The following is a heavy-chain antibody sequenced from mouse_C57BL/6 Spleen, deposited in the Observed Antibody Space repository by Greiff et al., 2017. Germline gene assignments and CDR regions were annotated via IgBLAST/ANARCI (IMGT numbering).Heavy chain of an antibody. CDR1: GYTFTTYP. CDR2: FHPYNDDT. J-gene: IGHJ1*03. CDR3: ARGVVAESYWYFDV. V-gene: IGHV1-47*01. Sequence: QVQLKESGAELVKPGASVKMSCKASGYTFTTYPIEWMKQNHGKSLEWIGNFHPYNDDTKYNEKFKGKATLTVEKSSSTVYLELSRLTSDDSAVYYCARGVVAESYWYFDVWGTGTTVTVSS. D-gene: IGHD1-1*01.